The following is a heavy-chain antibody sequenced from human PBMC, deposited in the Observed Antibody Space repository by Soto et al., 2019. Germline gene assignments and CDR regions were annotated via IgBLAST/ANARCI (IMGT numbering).Heavy chain of an antibody. V-gene: IGHV1-8*01. Sequence: QVQLVQSGAEVKKPGASVKVSCKASGYTFTSYDINWVRQATGQGLEWMGWKNPNSGNTAYAQKFHGRVTITRNTSICTAYMELSSLRSENTAVYYCARRRVGYRSGNCFDPWGQGTLVTVSS. J-gene: IGHJ5*02. D-gene: IGHD3-10*01. CDR3: ARRRVGYRSGNCFDP. CDR2: KNPNSGNT. CDR1: GYTFTSYD.